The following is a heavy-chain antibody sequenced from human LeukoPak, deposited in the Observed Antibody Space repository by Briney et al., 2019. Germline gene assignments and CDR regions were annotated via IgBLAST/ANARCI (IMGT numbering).Heavy chain of an antibody. CDR3: ARGLVGAAVEGLCDY. Sequence: GGSLRLSCAASGFTFDDYAMHWVRQAPGKGLEWVSGISWNSGSIGYADSVKGRFTISRDNAKNSLYLQMNSLRSEDMAFYYCARGLVGAAVEGLCDYWGQGTLVTVSP. J-gene: IGHJ4*02. D-gene: IGHD2-21*01. CDR1: GFTFDDYA. CDR2: ISWNSGSI. V-gene: IGHV3-9*03.